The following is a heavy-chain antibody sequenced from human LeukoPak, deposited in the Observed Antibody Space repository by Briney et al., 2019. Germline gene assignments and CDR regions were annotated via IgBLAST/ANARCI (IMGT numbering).Heavy chain of an antibody. CDR1: GFTFSDYY. D-gene: IGHD1-7*01. CDR2: ISSSGSNI. J-gene: IGHJ4*02. V-gene: IGHV3-11*01. Sequence: GGSLRLSCAASGFTFSDYYMSWLRQAPGKGLEWVSYISSSGSNIYYADSVKGRFTISRDNAKNSLYLQMNSLRAEDPAVYYFARDPGSKFWGQGTLVTVSS. CDR3: ARDPGSKF.